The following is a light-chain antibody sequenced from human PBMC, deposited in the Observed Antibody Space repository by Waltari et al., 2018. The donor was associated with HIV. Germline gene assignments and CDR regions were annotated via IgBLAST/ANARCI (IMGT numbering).Light chain of an antibody. Sequence: SYELTQPPSVSVSPGQTARDTCTGDALPKKTAYWYQQKSGQAPVLVIYEDSKRPSGIPERLSGSRSGTMATLTISGAQVEDEGDYHCYSTDSSGFGVFGGGTKLTVL. J-gene: IGLJ2*01. CDR2: EDS. CDR1: ALPKKT. V-gene: IGLV3-10*01. CDR3: YSTDSSGFGV.